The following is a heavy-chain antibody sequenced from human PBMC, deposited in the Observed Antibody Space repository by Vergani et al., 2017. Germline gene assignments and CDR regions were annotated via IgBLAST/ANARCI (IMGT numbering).Heavy chain of an antibody. CDR3: ARXRWELLTSNAFDI. CDR1: GYTFTGYY. D-gene: IGHD1-26*01. V-gene: IGHV1-2*02. CDR2: INPNSGGT. Sequence: QVQLLQSGSELKKPGASVKVSCKASGYTFTGYYMHWVRQAPGQGLEWMGWINPNSGGTNYAQKFQGRVTMTRDTSISTAYMELSRLRSDDTAVYYCARXRWELLTSNAFDIWGKGTTVTVSS. J-gene: IGHJ3*02.